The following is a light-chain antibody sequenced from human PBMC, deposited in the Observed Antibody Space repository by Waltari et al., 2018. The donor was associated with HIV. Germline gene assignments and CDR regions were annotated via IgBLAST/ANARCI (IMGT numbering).Light chain of an antibody. CDR2: EGR. CDR3: NAYAGSNNVV. Sequence: QSALTQPPSASGSPGQSVTISCTGTRGAVGGYNYVSWYQQHPGKAPKLMIYEGRKRPSGVPDRFSGSKSGNTASLTVSGLQAEDEADYYCNAYAGSNNVVFGGGTKVTVL. V-gene: IGLV2-8*01. CDR1: RGAVGGYNY. J-gene: IGLJ2*01.